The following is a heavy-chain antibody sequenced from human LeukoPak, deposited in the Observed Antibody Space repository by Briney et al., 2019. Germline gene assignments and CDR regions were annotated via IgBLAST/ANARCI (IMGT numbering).Heavy chain of an antibody. CDR2: IYTSGST. D-gene: IGHD3-22*01. CDR3: ARRLKTVVAEFYFDS. Sequence: SETLSLTCTVSGGSISSYYWSWIRQPAGKGLEWIGRIYTSGSTTYNPSLKSRVTMSVDTSKNQFSLKLSSVTAADTAVYYCARRLKTVVAEFYFDSWGQGTLVTVSS. CDR1: GGSISSYY. J-gene: IGHJ4*02. V-gene: IGHV4-4*07.